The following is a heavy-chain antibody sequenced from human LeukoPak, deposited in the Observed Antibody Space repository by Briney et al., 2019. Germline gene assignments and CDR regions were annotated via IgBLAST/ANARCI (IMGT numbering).Heavy chain of an antibody. CDR3: AGIAVAVYFDY. D-gene: IGHD6-19*01. Sequence: SETLSLTCAVYGGSSSGYYWGWIRQPPGKGLEWIGSIYYSGSTHYNPSLKSRVTISVDTSKKQFPLKLSSVNDPDTGVYYCAGIAVAVYFDYWGQGTLVTVSS. CDR1: GGSSSGYY. V-gene: IGHV4-34*01. CDR2: IYYSGST. J-gene: IGHJ4*02.